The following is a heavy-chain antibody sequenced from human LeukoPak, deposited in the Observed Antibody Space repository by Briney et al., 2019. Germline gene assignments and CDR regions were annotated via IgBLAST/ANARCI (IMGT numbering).Heavy chain of an antibody. V-gene: IGHV1-2*02. CDR3: ARVSAAGVVWFDP. CDR2: INPNSGGT. CDR1: GYTFTRYY. Sequence: ASVKVSCKASGYTFTRYYMHWVRQAPGQGLEWMGWINPNSGGTNYAQRFQGRVTMTRDTSISTAYMELSRLRSDDTAVYYCARVSAAGVVWFDPWGQGTLVTVSS. J-gene: IGHJ5*02. D-gene: IGHD6-13*01.